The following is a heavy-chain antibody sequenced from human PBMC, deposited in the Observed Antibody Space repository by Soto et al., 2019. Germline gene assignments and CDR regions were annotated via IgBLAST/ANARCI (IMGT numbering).Heavy chain of an antibody. CDR3: ATLYYDFWSGYYTQDYYYGMDV. V-gene: IGHV1-46*01. J-gene: IGHJ6*02. CDR2: INPSGGST. CDR1: GYTFTSYY. D-gene: IGHD3-3*01. Sequence: ASVKVSCKASGYTFTSYYMHGVQQAPGQGLEWMGIINPSGGSTSYAQKFQGRVTMTRDTSTSTVYMELSSLRSEDTAVYYCATLYYDFWSGYYTQDYYYGMDVWGQGTTVTV.